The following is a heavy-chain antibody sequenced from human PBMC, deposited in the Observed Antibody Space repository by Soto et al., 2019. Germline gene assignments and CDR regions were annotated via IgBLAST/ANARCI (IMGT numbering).Heavy chain of an antibody. V-gene: IGHV4-34*01. Sequence: SETLSLTCAVYGGSFSGYYWSWIRQPPGKGLEWIGEINHSGSTNYNPSLKSRVTISVDTSKNQFSLKLSSVTAADTAVYYCARGRTAALIETRLFRVLFDLWGHGNLVTVSS. CDR1: GGSFSGYY. CDR2: INHSGST. J-gene: IGHJ4*01. CDR3: ARGRTAALIETRLFRVLFDL. D-gene: IGHD3-10*01.